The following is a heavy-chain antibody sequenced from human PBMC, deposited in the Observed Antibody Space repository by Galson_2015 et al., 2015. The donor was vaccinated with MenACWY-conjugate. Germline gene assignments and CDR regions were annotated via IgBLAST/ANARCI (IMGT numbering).Heavy chain of an antibody. J-gene: IGHJ6*03. Sequence: SLRLSCAASGFTFGYYGIHWVRQAPGKGLEWMAVISYDGSNESYADSVKGRFTISRDNSKNTLYLQMNSLRADDTAVYYCAKDWSVPYSTISYYFYMDVWGKGTTVTVSS. CDR3: AKDWSVPYSTISYYFYMDV. CDR2: ISYDGSNE. V-gene: IGHV3-30*18. D-gene: IGHD6-13*01. CDR1: GFTFGYYG.